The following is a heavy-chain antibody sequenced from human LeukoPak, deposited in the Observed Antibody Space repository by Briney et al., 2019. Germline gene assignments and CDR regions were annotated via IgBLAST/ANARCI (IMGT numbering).Heavy chain of an antibody. D-gene: IGHD3-22*01. CDR2: IYYSGST. V-gene: IGHV4-59*01. Sequence: SETLSLTCTVSGDSISSYYWSWIRQPPGKGLEWIGNIYYSGSTNYNPSLKSRVTISVDTSKNQFSLKLSSVTAADTAVYYCARVGVGYFDSSDYYRPDAFDIWGQGTMVTVSS. CDR1: GDSISSYY. CDR3: ARVGVGYFDSSDYYRPDAFDI. J-gene: IGHJ3*02.